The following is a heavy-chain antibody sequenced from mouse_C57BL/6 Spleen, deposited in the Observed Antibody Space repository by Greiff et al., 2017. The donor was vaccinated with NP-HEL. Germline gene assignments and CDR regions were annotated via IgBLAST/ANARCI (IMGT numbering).Heavy chain of an antibody. J-gene: IGHJ4*01. Sequence: QVQLQQSGAELARPGASVKLSCKASGYTFTSYGISWVKQRTGQGLEWIGEIYPRSGNTYYNEKFKGKATLTADKSSSTAYMELRSLTNEDSAVYYCTREDYGNPLLYAMDYWGQGTSVTVSS. V-gene: IGHV1-81*01. CDR1: GYTFTSYG. CDR2: IYPRSGNT. D-gene: IGHD2-1*01. CDR3: TREDYGNPLLYAMDY.